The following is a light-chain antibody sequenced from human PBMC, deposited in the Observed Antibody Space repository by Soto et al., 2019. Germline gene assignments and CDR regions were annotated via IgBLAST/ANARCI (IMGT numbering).Light chain of an antibody. CDR3: QQYGSSHLT. J-gene: IGKJ4*01. CDR2: AAS. V-gene: IGKV3-20*01. Sequence: EIMLTQSPGTLSLSPGDRATLSCRASQSVAGSSLAWYQQKPAQAPRLLIYAASNRATGIPARFSGSGSGTEFSLIINGLEPEDFAVYFCQQYGSSHLTFGGGTKVDIK. CDR1: QSVAGSS.